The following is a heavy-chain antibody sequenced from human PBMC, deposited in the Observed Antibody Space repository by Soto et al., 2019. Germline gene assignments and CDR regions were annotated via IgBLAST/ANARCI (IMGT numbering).Heavy chain of an antibody. D-gene: IGHD4-17*01. CDR1: GFTFSSYA. CDR2: ISKNGGST. CDR3: AKPPYGEEYFQH. Sequence: PGGSLRLSCAASGFTFSSYAISWVRQAQGKGLEWVSAISKNGGSTYYADSVKGRFTISRDNSKNTLCLQMNSLRAEDTAVYYCAKPPYGEEYFQHWGQGALVTVSS. V-gene: IGHV3-23*01. J-gene: IGHJ1*01.